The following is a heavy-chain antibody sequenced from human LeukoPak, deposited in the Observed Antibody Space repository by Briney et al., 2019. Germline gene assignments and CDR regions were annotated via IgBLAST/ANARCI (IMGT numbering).Heavy chain of an antibody. Sequence: SQTLSLTCAISGDSVSSNSAAWNRIRQSPSRGLEWLGRTYYRSKWHNDYAVSVRSRITINPDTSKNQFSLQLNSVTPEDTAVYYCAGDETGDLRFNPWGQGTLVTVSS. V-gene: IGHV6-1*01. D-gene: IGHD7-27*01. J-gene: IGHJ5*02. CDR2: TYYRSKWHN. CDR3: AGDETGDLRFNP. CDR1: GDSVSSNSAA.